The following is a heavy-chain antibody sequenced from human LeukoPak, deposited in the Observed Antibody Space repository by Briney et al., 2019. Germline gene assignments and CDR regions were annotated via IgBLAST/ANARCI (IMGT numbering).Heavy chain of an antibody. CDR3: ASDQWGAGDAFDY. CDR1: GGSISSHY. Sequence: SETLSLTCTVAGGSISSHYWSWIRQPPGKGLGWVGYIYYSGSTNYNPSLKSRATMSVGTSKNHFCLKRISLTATDPAVYYCASDQWGAGDAFDYWGQGTLVTVSS. J-gene: IGHJ4*02. CDR2: IYYSGST. V-gene: IGHV4-59*11. D-gene: IGHD1-26*01.